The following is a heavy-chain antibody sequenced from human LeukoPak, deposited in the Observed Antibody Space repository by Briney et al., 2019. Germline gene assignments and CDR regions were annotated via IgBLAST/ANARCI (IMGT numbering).Heavy chain of an antibody. D-gene: IGHD3-3*01. CDR1: GYTFTSNY. CDR3: ASSRTYYDFWSGYYGPPGDYYYYGMDV. CDR2: IYPRDGST. V-gene: IGHV1-46*01. J-gene: IGHJ6*02. Sequence: ASVKVSCKASGYTFTSNYIHWVRQAPGQGLEWMGMIYPRDGSTSYAQKFQGRVTVTRNTSISTAYMELSSLRSEDTAVYYCASSRTYYDFWSGYYGPPGDYYYYGMDVWGQGATVTVSS.